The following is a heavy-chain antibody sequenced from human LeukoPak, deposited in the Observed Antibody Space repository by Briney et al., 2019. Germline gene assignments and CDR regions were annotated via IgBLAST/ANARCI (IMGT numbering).Heavy chain of an antibody. Sequence: GGSLRLSCAASGFTLSTYAMNWVRQAPGKGLEWVSGISAGGGSTYYADSVKGRFTISRDNSKNTLDLQMNSLTVEDTAVYYCAKSPRSAADNWFDPWGQGTLVTVSS. V-gene: IGHV3-23*01. CDR2: ISAGGGST. CDR3: AKSPRSAADNWFDP. J-gene: IGHJ5*02. CDR1: GFTLSTYA. D-gene: IGHD6-13*01.